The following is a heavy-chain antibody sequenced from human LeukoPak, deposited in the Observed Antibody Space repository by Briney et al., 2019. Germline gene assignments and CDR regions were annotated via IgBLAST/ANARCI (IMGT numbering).Heavy chain of an antibody. Sequence: GGSLRLSCAASGFIFSSYSMNWVRQAPGKGLEWISYISSSGGTINYADSVKGRFTISRDNAQYSLHLLVDSLRVEDTAVYFCARGGLGSWTFDSWGQGALVTVYS. CDR3: ARGGLGSWTFDS. CDR2: ISSSGGTI. CDR1: GFIFSSYS. J-gene: IGHJ4*02. D-gene: IGHD1-26*01. V-gene: IGHV3-48*04.